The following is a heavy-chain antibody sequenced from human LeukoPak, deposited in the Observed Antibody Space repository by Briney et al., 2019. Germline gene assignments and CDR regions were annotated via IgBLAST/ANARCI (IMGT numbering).Heavy chain of an antibody. V-gene: IGHV3-33*06. CDR2: IWYDGSNK. Sequence: SLRLFCAVSGFTFSSYGMHWVRQAPGKGLEWVAVIWYDGSNKYYADSVKGRFTISRDNSKNTLYLQMNSLRAEDTAVYYCAKDYGDYAPPRAFDIWGQGTMVTVSS. CDR3: AKDYGDYAPPRAFDI. D-gene: IGHD4-17*01. CDR1: GFTFSSYG. J-gene: IGHJ3*02.